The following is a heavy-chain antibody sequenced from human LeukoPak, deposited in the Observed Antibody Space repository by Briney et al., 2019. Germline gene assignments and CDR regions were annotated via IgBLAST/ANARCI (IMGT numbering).Heavy chain of an antibody. Sequence: GGSLRLSCAASGFTFGSYGMHWVRQAPGKGLEWVAVISYDGSNKYYADSVKGRFTISRDNSKNTLYLQMNSLRAEDSAVYYCAKEDLVYCGGDCYSAHDYWGQGTLVTVSS. V-gene: IGHV3-30*18. J-gene: IGHJ4*02. CDR3: AKEDLVYCGGDCYSAHDY. D-gene: IGHD2-21*02. CDR1: GFTFGSYG. CDR2: ISYDGSNK.